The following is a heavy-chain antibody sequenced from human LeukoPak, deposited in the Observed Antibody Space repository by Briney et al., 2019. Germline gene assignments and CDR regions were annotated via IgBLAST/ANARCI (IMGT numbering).Heavy chain of an antibody. CDR1: GFTFSAYW. D-gene: IGHD2-21*01. J-gene: IGHJ4*02. V-gene: IGHV3-7*01. CDR2: INQDGGYK. CDR3: ARDRGWGYFDY. Sequence: GSLRLSCAVSGFTFSAYWMSWVRQAPGKGLEWVASINQDGGYKFYLDSVKGRFTVSRDNAKNSLYLQMNSLRAEDTAVYYCARDRGWGYFDYWGQETLVTVSS.